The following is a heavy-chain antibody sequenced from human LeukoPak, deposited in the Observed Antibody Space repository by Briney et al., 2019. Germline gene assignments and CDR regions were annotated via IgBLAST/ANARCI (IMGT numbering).Heavy chain of an antibody. CDR2: ISYDGSNK. D-gene: IGHD5-18*01. CDR3: ASVGVRSGYSYCYYFDY. V-gene: IGHV3-30*04. Sequence: PGGSLRLSCAASGFTFSSYAMHWVRQAPGKGLEWVAVISYDGSNKYYADSVKGRFTISRDNSKNTLYLQMHSLRAEDTAVYYCASVGVRSGYSYCYYFDYWGQGTLVTVSS. J-gene: IGHJ4*02. CDR1: GFTFSSYA.